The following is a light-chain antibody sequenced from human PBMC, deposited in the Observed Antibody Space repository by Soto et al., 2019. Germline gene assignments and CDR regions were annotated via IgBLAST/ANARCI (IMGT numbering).Light chain of an antibody. V-gene: IGKV3-15*01. CDR1: QSISRY. J-gene: IGKJ1*01. CDR2: GAS. CDR3: HQYNDWPWT. Sequence: EIVMTQSPASLSVSPRETATLSCRASQSISRYLAWYQHKPGQAPRLLIHGASTRATGVPARFSGSGSGTEFTLTISSLQSEDSAIYYCHQYNDWPWTFGPGTKVEIK.